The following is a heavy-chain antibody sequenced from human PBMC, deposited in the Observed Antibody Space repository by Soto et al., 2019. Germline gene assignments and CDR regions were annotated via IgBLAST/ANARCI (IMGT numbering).Heavy chain of an antibody. CDR3: SSIDLGWCFDL. V-gene: IGHV4-30-2*01. D-gene: IGHD3-10*01. CDR1: GGSISSPPYS. J-gene: IGHJ2*01. CDR2: IYHTGII. Sequence: QMQLQESGSGLLKPSQTLSLTCAVSGGSISSPPYSWTWIRQPPGQGLEWIGSIYHTGIIHSSPSAKNGSNTSVARRKSSVTATVDAVTSSATVDYFWSSIDLGWCFDLWGRGAVVTVSS.